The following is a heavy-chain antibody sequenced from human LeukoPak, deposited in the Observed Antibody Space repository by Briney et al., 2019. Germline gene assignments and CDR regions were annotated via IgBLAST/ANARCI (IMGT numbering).Heavy chain of an antibody. CDR2: IYTSGST. CDR1: GGSISSYY. J-gene: IGHJ6*03. V-gene: IGHV4-4*07. CDR3: ARDLAYYYYYYMDV. Sequence: SETLSLTCTVSGGSISSYYWSWIRQPAGKGLEWIGRIYTSGSTNYNPSLKSRVTMSVDTSKNQFSLKLSSVTAADTAVYYCARDLAYYYYYYMDVWGKGTTVTISS.